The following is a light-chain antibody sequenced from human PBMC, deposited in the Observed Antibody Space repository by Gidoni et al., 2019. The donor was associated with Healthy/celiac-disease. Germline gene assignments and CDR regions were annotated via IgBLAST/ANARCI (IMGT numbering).Light chain of an antibody. CDR3: QQYGSSPT. CDR1: QSVSSSY. CDR2: GAS. V-gene: IGKV3-20*01. J-gene: IGKJ3*01. Sequence: EIVLTQSPGTLSLSPGERAPLSCRASQSVSSSYLAWYQQKPGQAPRLLIYGASSRATGIPDRFSCSGSGTGFTLTISRLVPEGFAVYFCQQYGSSPTFGPGTKVDIK.